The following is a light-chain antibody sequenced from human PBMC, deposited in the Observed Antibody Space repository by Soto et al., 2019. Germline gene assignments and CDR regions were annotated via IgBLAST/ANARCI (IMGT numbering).Light chain of an antibody. J-gene: IGKJ5*01. CDR2: AAS. CDR1: QSISNY. Sequence: PSSLSASVGDRVTIACRASQSISNYLNWYQQRPGKAPKLLIYAASSLQSGVPSRFSGSGSGTDFTLTISSLQPEDFVTYYCQQTYSTPITFGQGTRWRL. V-gene: IGKV1-39*01. CDR3: QQTYSTPIT.